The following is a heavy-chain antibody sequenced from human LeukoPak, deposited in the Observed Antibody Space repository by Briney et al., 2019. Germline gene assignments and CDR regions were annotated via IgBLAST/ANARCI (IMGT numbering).Heavy chain of an antibody. CDR1: GYTFTGYY. J-gene: IGHJ4*02. CDR2: INPNSGGT. CDR3: AREAATVSRYFDY. Sequence: ASVKVSCKTSGYTFTGYYMHWVRQAPGQGLEWMGWINPNSGGTNYAQKFQGRVTMTRDTSISTAYMELSSLRSDDTAVYYCAREAATVSRYFDYWGQGTLVTASS. D-gene: IGHD4-11*01. V-gene: IGHV1-2*02.